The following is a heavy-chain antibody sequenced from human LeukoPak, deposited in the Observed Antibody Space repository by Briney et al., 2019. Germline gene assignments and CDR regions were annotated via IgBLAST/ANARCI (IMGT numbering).Heavy chain of an antibody. CDR2: IKQDGSEK. J-gene: IGHJ6*02. V-gene: IGHV3-7*01. CDR1: GFTFSSYW. Sequence: GGSLRLSCAASGFTFSSYWMSWVRQAPGKGLEGVANIKQDGSEKYYVDSVKGRFTISRDDAKNSLYLQMNSLRAEDTAVYYCARHPYYDFWSGYWYYGMDVWGQGTTVTVSS. CDR3: ARHPYYDFWSGYWYYGMDV. D-gene: IGHD3-3*01.